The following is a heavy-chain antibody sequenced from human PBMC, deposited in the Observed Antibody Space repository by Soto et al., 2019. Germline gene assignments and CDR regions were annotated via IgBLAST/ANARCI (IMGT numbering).Heavy chain of an antibody. CDR2: IYYSGST. CDR3: ARDLGY. J-gene: IGHJ4*02. Sequence: QVQLQESGPGLVKPSETLSLTCTVSGGSISSYYWSWIRQPPGKGLEWIGYIYYSGSTNYNPSLKSRVIISVDTSKYQFSLKLSSVTAADTAVYYCARDLGYWGQGTLVTVSS. CDR1: GGSISSYY. V-gene: IGHV4-59*01.